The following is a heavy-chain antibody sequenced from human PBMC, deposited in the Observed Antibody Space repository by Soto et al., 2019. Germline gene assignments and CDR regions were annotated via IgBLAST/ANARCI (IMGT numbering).Heavy chain of an antibody. CDR3: AAELLVPAAMRGNYYYYGMDV. CDR2: IYCSGTT. Sequence: SETLSLTCTVSGDSITSNSYYWGWIRQPPGKGLEWIGSIYCSGTTYYNPSLKSRVTISVDTSKNQFSLKLSSVTAADTAVYYCAAELLVPAAMRGNYYYYGMDVWGQGTTVT. J-gene: IGHJ6*02. V-gene: IGHV4-39*01. D-gene: IGHD2-2*01. CDR1: GDSITSNSYY.